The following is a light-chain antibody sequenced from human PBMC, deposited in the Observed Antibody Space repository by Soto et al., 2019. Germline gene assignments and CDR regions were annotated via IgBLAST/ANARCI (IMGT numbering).Light chain of an antibody. CDR2: GAS. CDR1: QSISHY. V-gene: IGKV3-15*01. J-gene: IGKJ1*01. CDR3: QQYNYWPPWT. Sequence: EIVFTLSPATLSLSPGERAALSCRASQSISHYLAWYQQKPGQAPRLLIYGASTRANDIPDRFSGSGSGTDFSLIISSLQSEDFAVYYCQQYNYWPPWTFGQGTKVDIK.